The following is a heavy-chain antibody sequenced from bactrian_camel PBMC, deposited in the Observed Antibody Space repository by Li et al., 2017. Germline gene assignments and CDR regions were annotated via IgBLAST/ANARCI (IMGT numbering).Heavy chain of an antibody. D-gene: IGHD1*01. CDR2: IDDNGYA. V-gene: IGHV3S53*01. CDR3: AAVRHFHCESLSPGAFTY. J-gene: IGHJ4*01. CDR1: KYARYC. Sequence: VQLVESGGGSVQAGESLTLSCTVSKYARYCMGWFRQAPEKEREGVATIDDNGYAEYADSVKGRFTISQDNAKNTVDLQMNSLKPEDTAMYYCAAVRHFHCESLSPGAFTYWGQGTQVTVS.